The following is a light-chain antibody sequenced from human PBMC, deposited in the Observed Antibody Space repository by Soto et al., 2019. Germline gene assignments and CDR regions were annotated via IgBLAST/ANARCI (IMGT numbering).Light chain of an antibody. J-gene: IGLJ1*01. V-gene: IGLV2-8*01. CDR1: ASDIGRYNY. CDR2: EVT. Sequence: QSALTQPPSASGSPGQSVTISCIGTASDIGRYNYVSWYQHHPGKAPKLIIYEVTKRPSGVPDRSSGSKSGNTASLTVSGLQSDYEADYDCNSYVGSNKYVFGTGTKLTVL. CDR3: NSYVGSNKYV.